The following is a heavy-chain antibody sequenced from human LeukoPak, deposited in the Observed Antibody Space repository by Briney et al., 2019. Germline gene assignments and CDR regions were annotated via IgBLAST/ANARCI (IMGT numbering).Heavy chain of an antibody. V-gene: IGHV3-30*03. CDR1: GFTFSSYG. CDR2: ISYDGSNK. CDR3: ARAEMVRGVIILYYYYYMDV. D-gene: IGHD3-10*01. J-gene: IGHJ6*03. Sequence: GGSLRLSCAASGFTFSSYGMHWVRQAPGKGLEWVAVISYDGSNKYYADSVKGRFTISRDNSKNTLYLQMNSLRAEDTAVYYCARAEMVRGVIILYYYYYMDVWGKGTTVTVSS.